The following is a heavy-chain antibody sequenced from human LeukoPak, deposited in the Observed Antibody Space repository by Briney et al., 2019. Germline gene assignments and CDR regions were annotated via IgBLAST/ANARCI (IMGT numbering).Heavy chain of an antibody. V-gene: IGHV4-30-2*01. CDR1: GGSISSGGYS. Sequence: SETLSLTCAVSGGSISSGGYSWSWIRQPPGKGLEWIGYIYHSGSTYYNPSLKSRVTISVDRSKNQFSLKLSSVTAADTAVYYCAREAGKKGAFDIWGQGTMVTVSS. CDR2: IYHSGST. J-gene: IGHJ3*02. D-gene: IGHD4-23*01. CDR3: AREAGKKGAFDI.